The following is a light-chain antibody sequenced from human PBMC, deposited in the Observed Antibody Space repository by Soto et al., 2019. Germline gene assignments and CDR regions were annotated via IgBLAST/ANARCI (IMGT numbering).Light chain of an antibody. J-gene: IGKJ1*01. V-gene: IGKV3-20*01. CDR1: QSVSSSY. CDR3: QQYGTSPPT. CDR2: GGS. Sequence: EIVLTQSPGTLSLSPGERATLSCRASQSVSSSYLGWYQQKPGQAPRLLIYGGSSRATGIPDRFSGSGSGTDFTLTISRLEPEDFAVYYCQQYGTSPPTFGQGTKVEI.